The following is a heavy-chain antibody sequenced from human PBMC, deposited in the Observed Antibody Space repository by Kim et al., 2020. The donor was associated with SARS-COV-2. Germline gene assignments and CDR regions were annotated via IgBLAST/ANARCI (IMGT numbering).Heavy chain of an antibody. Sequence: SETLSLTCAVYGGSFSGYYWSWIRQPPGKGLEWIGEINHSGSTNYNPSLKSRVTISVDTSKNQFSLKLSSVTAADTAVYYCAREKEGNYYLYYFDYWGQGTLVTVSS. J-gene: IGHJ4*02. CDR1: GGSFSGYY. CDR3: AREKEGNYYLYYFDY. D-gene: IGHD3-22*01. V-gene: IGHV4-34*01. CDR2: INHSGST.